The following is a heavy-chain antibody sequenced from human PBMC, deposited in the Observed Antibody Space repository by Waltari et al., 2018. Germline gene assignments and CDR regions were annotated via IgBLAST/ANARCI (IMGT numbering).Heavy chain of an antibody. CDR1: GGSISSSSYY. CDR3: ARPPGAVAGRWFDP. J-gene: IGHJ5*02. Sequence: QLQLQESGPGLVKPSETLSLTCTVSGGSISSSSYYWGWIRQPPGKGLEWIGSIYYSGSTYYNPALKSRVTIFVDTSKNQFSLKLSSVTAADTAVYYCARPPGAVAGRWFDPWGQGTLVTVSS. CDR2: IYYSGST. V-gene: IGHV4-39*01. D-gene: IGHD6-19*01.